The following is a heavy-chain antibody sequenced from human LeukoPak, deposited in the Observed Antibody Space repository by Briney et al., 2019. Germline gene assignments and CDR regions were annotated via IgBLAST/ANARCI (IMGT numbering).Heavy chain of an antibody. V-gene: IGHV4-59*01. CDR1: GGSISSYY. D-gene: IGHD3-22*01. CDR2: IYYSGST. Sequence: SSETLSLTCTVSGGSISSYYWSWIRQPPGKGLEWIGYIYYSGSTNYNPSLKSRVTISVDTSKHQFSLKLSSVTAADTAVYYCAADDYDSSGYYRPYFDYWGQGTLVTVSS. CDR3: AADDYDSSGYYRPYFDY. J-gene: IGHJ4*02.